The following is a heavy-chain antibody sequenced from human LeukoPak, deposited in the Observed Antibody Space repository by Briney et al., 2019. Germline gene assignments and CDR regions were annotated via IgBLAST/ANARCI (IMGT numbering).Heavy chain of an antibody. CDR3: TRENRPFCPFAY. Sequence: SETLSLTCGVSGGSIDITNYWGWVRQAPGKGLEWIGEISHDGTINYNPSLRSRVAMSLDRANNQFSLSLTSVTAADTAVYYCTRENRPFCPFAYWGQGVLVTVSS. V-gene: IGHV4-4*02. J-gene: IGHJ4*02. D-gene: IGHD2/OR15-2a*01. CDR2: ISHDGTI. CDR1: GGSIDITNY.